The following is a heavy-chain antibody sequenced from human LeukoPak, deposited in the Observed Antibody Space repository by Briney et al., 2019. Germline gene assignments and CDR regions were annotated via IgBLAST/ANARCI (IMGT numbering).Heavy chain of an antibody. CDR2: ISDDGGHT. J-gene: IGHJ4*02. CDR3: ARVTGGYNLVDY. Sequence: PGGSLRLSCAASGFTFSDYYMSWIRQAPGKGLVWVSRISDDGGHTFYADSVKGRFAMSRDNAKNTLFLQMNSLRAEDTAVYYCARVTGGYNLVDYWGQGTLVTVSS. V-gene: IGHV3-74*01. D-gene: IGHD5-24*01. CDR1: GFTFSDYY.